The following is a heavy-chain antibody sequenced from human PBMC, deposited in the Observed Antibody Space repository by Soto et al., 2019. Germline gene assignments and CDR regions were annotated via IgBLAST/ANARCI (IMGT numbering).Heavy chain of an antibody. V-gene: IGHV4-59*08. D-gene: IGHD6-19*01. Sequence: SETLSLTCAVSGGSISSYYWSWIRQPPGKGLEWIGYIYYSGSTNYNPSLKSRVTISVDTSKNQFSLKLSSVTAADTAVYYCARQVGGWAPWYFDYWGQGTLVTVS. CDR2: IYYSGST. CDR3: ARQVGGWAPWYFDY. CDR1: GGSISSYY. J-gene: IGHJ4*02.